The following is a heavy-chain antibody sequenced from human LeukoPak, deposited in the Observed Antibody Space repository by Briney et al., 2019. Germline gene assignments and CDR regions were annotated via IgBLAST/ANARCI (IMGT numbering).Heavy chain of an antibody. J-gene: IGHJ4*02. Sequence: PGGSLRLSCAASGFTFDDYAMHWARQAPGKGLEWVSLISGDGGSTYYADSVKGRFTISRDNSKNSLYLQMNSLRTEDTALYYCANLGSIAARPDYWGQGTLVTVSS. CDR1: GFTFDDYA. CDR3: ANLGSIAARPDY. V-gene: IGHV3-43*02. CDR2: ISGDGGST. D-gene: IGHD6-6*01.